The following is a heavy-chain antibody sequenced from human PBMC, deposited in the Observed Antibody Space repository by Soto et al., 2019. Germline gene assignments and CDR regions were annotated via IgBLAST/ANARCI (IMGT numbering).Heavy chain of an antibody. CDR1: GGSFSGYY. CDR3: ARGRKVLRFLEWLLPLDY. V-gene: IGHV4-34*01. D-gene: IGHD3-3*01. J-gene: IGHJ4*02. CDR2: INHSGST. Sequence: QVQLQQWGAGLLKPSETLSLTCAVYGGSFSGYYWSWIRQPPGKGLEWIGEINHSGSTNYNPSLKSRVIISVDTAKNQFSLKLSSVTAADTAVYYCARGRKVLRFLEWLLPLDYWGQGTLVTVSS.